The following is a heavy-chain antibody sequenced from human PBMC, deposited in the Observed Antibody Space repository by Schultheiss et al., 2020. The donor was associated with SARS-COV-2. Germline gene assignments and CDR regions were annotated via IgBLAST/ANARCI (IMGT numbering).Heavy chain of an antibody. V-gene: IGHV3-66*04. Sequence: GGSLRLSCAASGFTFSSYSMNWVRQAPGKGLEWVSVIYSGGSTYYADSVKGRFTISRDNSKNTLYLQMNSLRAEDTAVYYCATPPTGTGDYWGQGTLVTVSS. CDR1: GFTFSSYS. D-gene: IGHD1-1*01. CDR3: ATPPTGTGDY. CDR2: IYSGGST. J-gene: IGHJ4*02.